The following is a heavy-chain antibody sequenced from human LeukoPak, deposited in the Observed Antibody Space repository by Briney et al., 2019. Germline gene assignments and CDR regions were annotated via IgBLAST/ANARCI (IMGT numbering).Heavy chain of an antibody. CDR2: IRYDGSNK. V-gene: IGHV3-30*02. CDR1: GFTFSSYG. Sequence: GGSLRLSCAASGFTFSSYGMHWVRQAPGKGLEWVAFIRYDGSNKYYADSVKGRFTISRDNSKNTLYLQMNSLRAEDTAVYYCARTGTYYYGSGGEYWGQGTLVTVSS. J-gene: IGHJ4*02. CDR3: ARTGTYYYGSGGEY. D-gene: IGHD3-10*01.